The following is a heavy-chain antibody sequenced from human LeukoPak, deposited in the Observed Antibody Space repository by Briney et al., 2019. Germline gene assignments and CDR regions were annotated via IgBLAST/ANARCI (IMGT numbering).Heavy chain of an antibody. CDR2: IFGSGGSA. CDR3: GKTTTGYSSGRYPAWPVDY. Sequence: GGSLRLSCTASGITFSSSAMYWVRQSPGKGLSGVSGIFGSGGSAHYAEPVKGRFTISRDNSKNTVWLQMNSLTAEDTAVYYCGKTTTGYSSGRYPAWPVDYWGQGTLVTVSS. J-gene: IGHJ4*02. D-gene: IGHD6-19*01. CDR1: GITFSSSA. V-gene: IGHV3-23*01.